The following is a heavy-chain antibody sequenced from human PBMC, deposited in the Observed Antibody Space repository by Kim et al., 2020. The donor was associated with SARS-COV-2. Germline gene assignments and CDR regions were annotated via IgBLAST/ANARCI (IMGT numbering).Heavy chain of an antibody. CDR3: ARVRIPQGYRTGWTPYYYYGMDV. CDR2: IIPIFGIA. V-gene: IGHV1-69*13. D-gene: IGHD6-19*01. J-gene: IGHJ6*02. Sequence: SVKVSCKASGGTFSSYVISWVRQAPGQGLEWMGGIIPIFGIANSQKFQGRVTITADESTSTAYMELSSLRSDDTAVYYCARVRIPQGYRTGWTPYYYYGMDVWGQGTTVTVSS. CDR1: GGTFSSYV.